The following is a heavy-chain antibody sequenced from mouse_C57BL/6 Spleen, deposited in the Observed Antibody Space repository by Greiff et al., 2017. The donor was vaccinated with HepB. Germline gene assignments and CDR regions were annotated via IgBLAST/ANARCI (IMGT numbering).Heavy chain of an antibody. V-gene: IGHV1-82*01. CDR2: IYPGDGDT. D-gene: IGHD2-1*01. CDR1: GYAFSSSW. CDR3: ARRGGNYPYYYAMDY. J-gene: IGHJ4*01. Sequence: VKLQQSGPELVKPGASVKISCKASGYAFSSSWMNWVKQRPGKGLEWIGRIYPGDGDTNYNGKFKGKATLTADKSSSTAYMQLSSLTSEDSAVYFCARRGGNYPYYYAMDYWGQGTSVTVSS.